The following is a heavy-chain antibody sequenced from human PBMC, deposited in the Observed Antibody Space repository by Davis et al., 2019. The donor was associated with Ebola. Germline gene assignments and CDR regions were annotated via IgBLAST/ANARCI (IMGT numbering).Heavy chain of an antibody. V-gene: IGHV3-64*04. CDR3: AKDLMLWFGEAGRMDV. J-gene: IGHJ6*04. CDR1: GFMFSSYT. Sequence: GESLKISCSVSGFMFSSYTMHWVRQAPGKGLQYVSGITNNGGSTYYADSVKGRFIISRDNSKKTLYLQMNSLRAEDTAVYYCAKDLMLWFGEAGRMDVWGKGTTVTVSS. D-gene: IGHD3-10*01. CDR2: ITNNGGST.